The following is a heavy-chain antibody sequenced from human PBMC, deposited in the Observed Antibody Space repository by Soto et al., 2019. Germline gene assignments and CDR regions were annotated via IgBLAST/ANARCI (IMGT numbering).Heavy chain of an antibody. CDR3: AGAGSRGVLAY. Sequence: SSLYGLRVRQAPGKGLEWVSVIYSGGSTYYADSVKGRFTISRDNSKNTLYLQMNSLRAEDTAVEYCAGAGSRGVLAYWGQGSPVIFS. CDR2: IYSGGST. D-gene: IGHD2-8*02. CDR1: SSLY. V-gene: IGHV3-53*01. J-gene: IGHJ4*02.